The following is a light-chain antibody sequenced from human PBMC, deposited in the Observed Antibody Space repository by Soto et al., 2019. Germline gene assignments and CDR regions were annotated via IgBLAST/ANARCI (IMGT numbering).Light chain of an antibody. CDR2: EGS. V-gene: IGLV2-23*01. J-gene: IGLJ2*01. CDR1: SSDVGSYNL. CDR3: CSYAVNVV. Sequence: QSVLTQPASVSGSPGQSITISCTGTSSDVGSYNLVSWYQQHPGKAPKLMIYEGSKRPSGVSNRFSGFKSGNTASLTISGLQAEDEADYYCCSYAVNVVFGGGTKLTVL.